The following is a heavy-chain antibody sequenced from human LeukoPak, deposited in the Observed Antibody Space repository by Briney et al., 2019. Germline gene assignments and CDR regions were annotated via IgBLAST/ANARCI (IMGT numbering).Heavy chain of an antibody. CDR1: GFTFSSYW. J-gene: IGHJ3*02. Sequence: GGSLRLSCAASGFTFSSYWMSWVRQAPGKGLEWVANIKQDGSEKYYVDSVKGRFTISRDNAKNSLYLQMNSLRAEDTAVYYCAREHKGSGWPRDTFDIWGQGTMVTVSS. CDR2: IKQDGSEK. CDR3: AREHKGSGWPRDTFDI. V-gene: IGHV3-7*01. D-gene: IGHD6-19*01.